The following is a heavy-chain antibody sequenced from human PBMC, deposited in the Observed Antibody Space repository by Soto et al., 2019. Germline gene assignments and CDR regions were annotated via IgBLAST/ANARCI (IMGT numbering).Heavy chain of an antibody. CDR1: GFAFSSHG. Sequence: QVQLVESGGGVVQPGRSLRLSCAASGFAFSSHGMHWVRQAPGKGLEWVAVIWYDGNKNYADSLKCRFTISRYNSKNTLYVQMNSLRAEDTAVYYCARDEVDYGGLDVWGQGTTFTVSS. V-gene: IGHV3-33*01. CDR3: ARDEVDYGGLDV. CDR2: IWYDGNK. J-gene: IGHJ6*02. D-gene: IGHD3-10*01.